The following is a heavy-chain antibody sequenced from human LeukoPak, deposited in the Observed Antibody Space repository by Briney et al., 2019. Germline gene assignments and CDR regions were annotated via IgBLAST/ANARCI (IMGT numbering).Heavy chain of an antibody. CDR2: MNPNSGNT. V-gene: IGHV1-8*01. CDR3: ARGGYDFWSGYSWFDP. Sequence: GASVKVSCKASGYTFTSYDINWVRQATGRGLEWMGWMNPNSGNTGYAQKFQGRVTMTRNTSISTAYMELSSLRSEDTAVYYCARGGYDFWSGYSWFDPWGQGTLVTVSS. D-gene: IGHD3-3*01. CDR1: GYTFTSYD. J-gene: IGHJ5*02.